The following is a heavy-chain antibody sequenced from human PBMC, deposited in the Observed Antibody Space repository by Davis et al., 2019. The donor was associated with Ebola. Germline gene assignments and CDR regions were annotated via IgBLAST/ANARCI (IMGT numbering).Heavy chain of an antibody. CDR2: INHSGST. CDR3: ARSCSVSCSSFDS. Sequence: SETLSLTCAVYGGSFSGYYWSWIRQPPGKGLEWIGEINHSGSTNYNPSLKSRVTISVDTSKNQFSLKLSSVTAADTAVYYCARSCSVSCSSFDSWGQGTPVTVSS. J-gene: IGHJ4*02. D-gene: IGHD2-15*01. CDR1: GGSFSGYY. V-gene: IGHV4-34*01.